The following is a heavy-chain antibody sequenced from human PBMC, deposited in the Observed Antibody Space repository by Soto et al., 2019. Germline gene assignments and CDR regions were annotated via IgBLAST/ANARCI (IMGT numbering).Heavy chain of an antibody. D-gene: IGHD4-17*01. CDR1: GFTFSSYS. J-gene: IGHJ4*01. CDR2: ISSSSSYI. V-gene: IGHV3-21*01. Sequence: GGSLILSWAASGFTFSSYSMNWISPTPGKGLEWVSSISSSSSYIYYADSVKGRFTISRDNAKNSLYLQMNSLRAEDTAVYYCARAPGTTDFYFDSWGHGTLVTVSS. CDR3: ARAPGTTDFYFDS.